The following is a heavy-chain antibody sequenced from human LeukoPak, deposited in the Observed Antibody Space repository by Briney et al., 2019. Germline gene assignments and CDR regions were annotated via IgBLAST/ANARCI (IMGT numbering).Heavy chain of an antibody. J-gene: IGHJ4*02. CDR3: ARRYSSSASFDY. CDR2: IYYSGST. CDR1: GGSISSGGYY. Sequence: PSQTLSLTCTVSGGSISSGGYYWSWIRQHPGKGLEWIGYIYYSGSTYYNPSLKSRVTISVDTSKNQFSLKLSSVTAADTAVYYCARRYSSSASFDYWGQGTLVTVPS. V-gene: IGHV4-31*03. D-gene: IGHD6-6*01.